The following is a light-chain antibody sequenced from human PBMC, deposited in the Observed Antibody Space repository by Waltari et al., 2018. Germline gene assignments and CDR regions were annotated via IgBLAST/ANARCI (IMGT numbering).Light chain of an antibody. CDR2: ANS. Sequence: QPVLTQPPSVSGTPGQRVSIPCSGSSSNIGRAIVTWYQQPPGAAPKLVLFANSQRPSGVPDRYSGSKAGTSASLAISGLQSEDEADYYCEARDDSLDDVVFGGGTKLTVL. J-gene: IGLJ2*01. CDR1: SSNIGRAI. CDR3: EARDDSLDDVV. V-gene: IGLV1-44*01.